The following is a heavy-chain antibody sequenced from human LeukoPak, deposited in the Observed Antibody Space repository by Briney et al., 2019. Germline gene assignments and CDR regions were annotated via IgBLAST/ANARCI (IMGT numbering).Heavy chain of an antibody. CDR1: SASISSSPYY. CDR2: ISYSGTT. J-gene: IGHJ4*02. CDR3: AANSADYNTLGSSYKV. V-gene: IGHV4-39*02. Sequence: KSSETLSLTCTVSSASISSSPYYWGWIRQSPGKGLEWIGSISYSGTTYYNPSLKSRVTISVDTSKNHFPLKLSSVTAADTAVYYCAANSADYNTLGSSYKVWGQGTLVTVSS. D-gene: IGHD3-10*01.